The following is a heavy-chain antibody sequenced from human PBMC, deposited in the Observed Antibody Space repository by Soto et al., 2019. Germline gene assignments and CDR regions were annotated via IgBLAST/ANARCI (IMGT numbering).Heavy chain of an antibody. D-gene: IGHD4-17*01. CDR1: GGTFSSYA. CDR2: IIPIFGTA. V-gene: IGHV1-69*01. J-gene: IGHJ6*02. Sequence: QVQLVQSGAEVKKPGSSVKVSCKASGGTFSSYAISWVRQAPGQGLEWMGGIIPIFGTANYAQKFQGRVTITADESTSTAYMELSSLRSEDTAVYYCARPAREADYGDYVDYYYGMDVWGQGTTVTVSS. CDR3: ARPAREADYGDYVDYYYGMDV.